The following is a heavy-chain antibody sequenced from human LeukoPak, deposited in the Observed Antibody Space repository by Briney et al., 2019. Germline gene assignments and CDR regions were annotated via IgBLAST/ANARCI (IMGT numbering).Heavy chain of an antibody. CDR1: GYTFTSYY. Sequence: GVSVTVSCKASGYTFTSYYMHWVRQAPGQGLEWMGIINPSGGSTSYAQKFQGRVTMTRDTSTSTVYMELSSLRSEDAAVYYCARDPDFWSGYIWFDPWGQGTLVTVSS. V-gene: IGHV1-46*01. J-gene: IGHJ5*02. D-gene: IGHD3-3*01. CDR2: INPSGGST. CDR3: ARDPDFWSGYIWFDP.